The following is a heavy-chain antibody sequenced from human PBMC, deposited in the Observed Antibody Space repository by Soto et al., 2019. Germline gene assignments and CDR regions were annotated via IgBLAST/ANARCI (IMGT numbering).Heavy chain of an antibody. CDR3: ARVNVLRHLRGQPYYFDY. CDR2: IYWDDDK. V-gene: IGHV2-5*02. CDR1: GFSLRNSGVG. J-gene: IGHJ4*02. D-gene: IGHD3-9*01. Sequence: QITLKESGPTLVKPTQTLTLTCTFSGFSLRNSGVGVGWIRQPPGKALEWLALIYWDDDKRYSPSLKRRFSIAKDSSKNQVVLTMTNMGPVDTATFYCARVNVLRHLRGQPYYFDYWGQGTLVTVSS.